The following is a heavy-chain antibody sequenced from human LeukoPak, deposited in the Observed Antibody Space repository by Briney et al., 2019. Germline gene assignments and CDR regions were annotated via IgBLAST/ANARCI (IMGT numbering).Heavy chain of an antibody. CDR3: ARTDGYNLNWFDP. V-gene: IGHV4-34*01. CDR2: INHSGST. D-gene: IGHD5-12*01. J-gene: IGHJ5*02. Sequence: SETLSLTCAVYGGSFSGYYWSWIRQPPGKGLEWIGEINHSGSTNYNPSLKSRVTISVDTSKNRFSLKLSSVTAADTAVYYCARTDGYNLNWFDPWGQGTLVTVSS. CDR1: GGSFSGYY.